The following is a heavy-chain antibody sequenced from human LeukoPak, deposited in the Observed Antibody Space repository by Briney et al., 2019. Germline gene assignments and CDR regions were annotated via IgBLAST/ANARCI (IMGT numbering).Heavy chain of an antibody. CDR3: TTAPRGYCSGGSCSYAFDI. CDR2: IKSKSDGGTT. CDR1: GFTFSSYP. V-gene: IGHV3-15*01. J-gene: IGHJ3*02. Sequence: GGSLRLSCAASGFTFSSYPMHWVRQAPGKGLEWVGRIKSKSDGGTTDYAAPVKGRFTISRDDSKNTLYLQMNSLKTEDTAVYYCTTAPRGYCSGGSCSYAFDIWGQGTMVTVSS. D-gene: IGHD2-15*01.